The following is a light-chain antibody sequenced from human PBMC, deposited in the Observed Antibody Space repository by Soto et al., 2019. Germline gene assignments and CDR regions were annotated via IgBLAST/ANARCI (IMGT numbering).Light chain of an antibody. CDR1: SNDVGSYNY. CDR3: SSYTTSNTRQIV. CDR2: DVS. Sequence: QSVLTQPASVSGSPGQSINISCTGTSNDVGSYNYVSWYQHHPGKAPKLIIYDVSNRPSGVSNPFSGSKSGNTASLTISGLQPEDEADYYCSSYTTSNTRQIVFGTGTKVTVL. V-gene: IGLV2-14*03. J-gene: IGLJ1*01.